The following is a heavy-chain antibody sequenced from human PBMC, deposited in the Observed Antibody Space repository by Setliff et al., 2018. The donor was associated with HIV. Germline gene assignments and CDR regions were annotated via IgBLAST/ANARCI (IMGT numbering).Heavy chain of an antibody. J-gene: IGHJ4*02. CDR1: GYSFTTFW. CDR2: IDPGDSDT. CDR3: ARQRPPGYSSPYTIEY. D-gene: IGHD6-13*01. V-gene: IGHV5-51*01. Sequence: PGESLKISCKGSGYSFTTFWIAWVRQVPGKGLEWMGIIDPGDSDTRYTPSYQGRIIMSIDRFRSTAYLQWRSLTPSDSALYYCARQRPPGYSSPYTIEYWGQGTLVTVSS.